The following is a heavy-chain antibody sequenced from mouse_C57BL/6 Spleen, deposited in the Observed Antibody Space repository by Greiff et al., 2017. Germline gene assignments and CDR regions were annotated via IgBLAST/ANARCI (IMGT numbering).Heavy chain of an antibody. V-gene: IGHV5-17*01. J-gene: IGHJ2*01. CDR2: ISSGSSTI. CDR3: AQDSSGNYFDY. CDR1: GFTFSDYG. D-gene: IGHD3-2*02. Sequence: EVQLQQSGGGLVKPGGSLKLSCAASGFTFSDYGMHWVRQAPEKGLEWVAYISSGSSTIYYADTVKGRFTISRDNAKNTLFLQMTSLRSEDTAMYYCAQDSSGNYFDYWGQGTTLTVSS.